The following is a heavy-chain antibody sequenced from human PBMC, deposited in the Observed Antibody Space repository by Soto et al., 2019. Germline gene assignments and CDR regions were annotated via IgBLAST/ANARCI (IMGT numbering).Heavy chain of an antibody. CDR2: FYSGGDT. J-gene: IGHJ1*01. V-gene: IGHV3-66*01. D-gene: IGHD3-10*01. CDR3: ARATAPRRGDFQH. Sequence: EVQLVESGGGLVQPGGSLRLSCAASGFTVTSNYMSWVRQAPGKGLEWVSVFYSGGDTYYSDSVKGRFTISRDNSKNTLYLQMNSLRAEDTAVYYCARATAPRRGDFQHWGQGTLVTVSS. CDR1: GFTVTSNY.